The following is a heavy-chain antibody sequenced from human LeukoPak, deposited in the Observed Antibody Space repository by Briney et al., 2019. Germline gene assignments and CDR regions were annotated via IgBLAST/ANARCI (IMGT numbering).Heavy chain of an antibody. V-gene: IGHV3-11*05. CDR2: ISTSSSYT. J-gene: IGHJ5*02. Sequence: PGGSLRLSCAASGFTFSDYSMSWIRQAPGKGLERVSYISTSSSYTNYADSVKGRFTISRDNAKNSLYLQMNSLRAEDTAVYYCARDRYYASGSYNWFDPWGQGTLVTVSS. CDR1: GFTFSDYS. D-gene: IGHD3-10*01. CDR3: ARDRYYASGSYNWFDP.